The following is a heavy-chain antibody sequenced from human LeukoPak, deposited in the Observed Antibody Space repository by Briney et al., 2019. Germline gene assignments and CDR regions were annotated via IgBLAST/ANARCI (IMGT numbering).Heavy chain of an antibody. V-gene: IGHV4-59*08. D-gene: IGHD3-10*01. CDR1: GGSISSYY. Sequence: PSETLSLTCTVSGGSISSYYWSWIRQPPRKGLEWIGYIYYSGSTNYNPSLKSRVTISVDTSKNQFSLKLSSVTAADTAVYYCARHRRGYYGSGSTYYFDYWGQGTLVTVSS. CDR2: IYYSGST. J-gene: IGHJ4*02. CDR3: ARHRRGYYGSGSTYYFDY.